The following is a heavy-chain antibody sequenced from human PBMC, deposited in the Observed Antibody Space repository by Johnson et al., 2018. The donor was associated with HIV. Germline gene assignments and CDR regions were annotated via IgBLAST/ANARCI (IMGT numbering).Heavy chain of an antibody. J-gene: IGHJ3*02. D-gene: IGHD6-13*01. CDR3: ASAGLSIAVAGTPPGAFDI. CDR1: GFTFSDYY. Sequence: QVQLVESGGGVVKPGGSLRLSCAASGFTFSDYYMSWIRQAPGKGLAWVAYISSSGSTIYYTDPVKGRFTISRDNAKNSLYLQMNSLRAEDTAVYYCASAGLSIAVAGTPPGAFDIWGQGTMVTVSS. V-gene: IGHV3-11*04. CDR2: ISSSGSTI.